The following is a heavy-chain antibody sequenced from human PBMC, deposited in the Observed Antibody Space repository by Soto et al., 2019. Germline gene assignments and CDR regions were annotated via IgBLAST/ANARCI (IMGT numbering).Heavy chain of an antibody. J-gene: IGHJ5*01. CDR3: ARLGGYFQALDS. CDR1: GGTFSSHA. D-gene: IGHD3-22*01. V-gene: IGHV1-69*13. Sequence: SVKVSCKASGGTFSSHAISWVRQAPGQGLEWMGGIIPIFGAAKYAQKFQGRVTITADESTSTAYMELSSLRSEDTAVYYCARLGGYFQALDSWGRGTLVTVSS. CDR2: IIPIFGAA.